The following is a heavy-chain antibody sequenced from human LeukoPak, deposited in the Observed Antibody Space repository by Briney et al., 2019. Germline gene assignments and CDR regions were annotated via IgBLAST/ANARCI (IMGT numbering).Heavy chain of an antibody. CDR2: ISASGGST. CDR1: GFTFSSYA. J-gene: IGHJ3*02. CDR3: AKGPSSAFDI. Sequence: GASLRLSCAASGFTFSSYAMSWVRQAPGKGLEWVSTISASGGSTYYADSVKGRFTISRDNSKNTLYLQMNTLRDEATAVYYCAKGPSSAFDIWGQGTMVTVSS. V-gene: IGHV3-23*01.